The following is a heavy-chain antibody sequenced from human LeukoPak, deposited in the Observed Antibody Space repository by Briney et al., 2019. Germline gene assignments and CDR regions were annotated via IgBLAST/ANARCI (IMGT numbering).Heavy chain of an antibody. CDR2: ISAYNDNT. CDR1: GYTFTSYG. D-gene: IGHD6-13*01. J-gene: IGHJ3*02. CDR3: ARESIAAAAQENAFDI. V-gene: IGHV1-18*01. Sequence: ASVKVSCKASGYTFTSYGISWVRQAPGQGLEWMGWISAYNDNTNYAQKLQGRVTMTTDTSTSTAYMELRSLRSDDTALYYCARESIAAAAQENAFDIWGQGTMVTVSS.